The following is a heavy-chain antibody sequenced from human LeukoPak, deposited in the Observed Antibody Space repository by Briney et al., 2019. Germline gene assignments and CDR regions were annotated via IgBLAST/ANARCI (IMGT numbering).Heavy chain of an antibody. V-gene: IGHV3-30*01. CDR3: ARDGTLKQQLDYYYYYYMGV. D-gene: IGHD6-13*01. J-gene: IGHJ6*03. CDR2: ISYDGSNK. CDR1: GFTFSSYA. Sequence: PGRSLRLSCAASGFTFSSYAMHWVRQAPGKGLEWVAVISYDGSNKYYADSVKGRFTISRDNSKNTLYLQMNSLRAEDTAVYYCARDGTLKQQLDYYYYYYMGVWGKGTTVTVSS.